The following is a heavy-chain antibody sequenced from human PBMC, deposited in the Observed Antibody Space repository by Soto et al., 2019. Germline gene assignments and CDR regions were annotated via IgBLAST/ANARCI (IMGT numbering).Heavy chain of an antibody. V-gene: IGHV4-59*01. D-gene: IGHD4-17*01. CDR3: ARAHTVTTSYYYYGMDV. J-gene: IGHJ6*02. CDR2: VYFSGGT. Sequence: SETLSLTCSVSGDSISSFYWSWIRQPPGKGLEWIGYVYFSGGTNYNPSLKSRVIISVDTSKNQFSLKLSSVTAADTAVYYCARAHTVTTSYYYYGMDVWGQGTTVTVSS. CDR1: GDSISSFY.